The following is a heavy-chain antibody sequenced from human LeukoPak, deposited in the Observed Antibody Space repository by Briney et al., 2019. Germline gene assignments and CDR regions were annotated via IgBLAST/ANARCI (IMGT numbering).Heavy chain of an antibody. Sequence: PSETLSLTCTVSGGSISSSSYYWGWIRQPPGKGLEWIGSIYYSGSTYYNPSLKSRVTISVDTSKNQFSLKLSSVTAADTAVYYCARNEMKGLLSWNFDYWGQGTLVTVSS. CDR1: GGSISSSSYY. V-gene: IGHV4-39*01. J-gene: IGHJ4*02. CDR2: IYYSGST. CDR3: ARNEMKGLLSWNFDY. D-gene: IGHD3-22*01.